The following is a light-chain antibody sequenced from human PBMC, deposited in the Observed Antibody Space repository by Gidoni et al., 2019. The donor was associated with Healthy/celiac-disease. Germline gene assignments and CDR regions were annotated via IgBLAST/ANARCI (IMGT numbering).Light chain of an antibody. Sequence: IVLMQSPGTLSLSPGERATLSCRASQSVSSSYLAWYQQKPGQAPRLLIYGASSRATGIPDRFSGSGSGTNFTLTISRLEPEDFAVYYCQQYGSSPQTFGQGTKVEIK. CDR2: GAS. J-gene: IGKJ1*01. CDR1: QSVSSSY. CDR3: QQYGSSPQT. V-gene: IGKV3-20*01.